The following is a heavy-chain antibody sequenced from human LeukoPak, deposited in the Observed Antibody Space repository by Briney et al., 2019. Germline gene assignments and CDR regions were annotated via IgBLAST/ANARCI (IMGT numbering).Heavy chain of an antibody. V-gene: IGHV4-59*08. CDR2: IYNSGGT. CDR1: GSTSSYY. D-gene: IGHD2-2*01. Sequence: SETLCLTCAVSGSTSSYYWRCIGQPPGKGLEWIGSIYNSGGTTYNASFKNRVTISVDTSKNQFSLDLSSVTAADTAVYYCARQKCTSTSCLTKNAFDIWGQGTVVTVSS. J-gene: IGHJ3*02. CDR3: ARQKCTSTSCLTKNAFDI.